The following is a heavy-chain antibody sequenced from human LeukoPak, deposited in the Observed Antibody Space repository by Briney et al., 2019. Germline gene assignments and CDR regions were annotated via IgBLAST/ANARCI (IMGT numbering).Heavy chain of an antibody. CDR2: ISGSGGST. Sequence: PGGSLRLSCAASGFTFSSYAMSWVRQAPGKGLEWVSAISGSGGSTYYADSVKGRFTISRDNSKNTLYLQMNSLRAEDTAVYYCAKVCTDRDGDCYPGYFDYWGQGTLVTVSS. D-gene: IGHD2-21*01. CDR1: GFTFSSYA. J-gene: IGHJ4*02. CDR3: AKVCTDRDGDCYPGYFDY. V-gene: IGHV3-23*01.